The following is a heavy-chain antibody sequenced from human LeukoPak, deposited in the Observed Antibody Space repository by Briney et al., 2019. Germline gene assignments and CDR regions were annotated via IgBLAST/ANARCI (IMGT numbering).Heavy chain of an antibody. CDR2: ISYIGST. CDR3: ARVAEVVVAATCYRHFDL. J-gene: IGHJ2*01. V-gene: IGHV4-59*01. CDR1: GGSISSNY. Sequence: SETLSLTCTVSGGSISSNYWSWIRQPPGKGLEWIGYISYIGSTNYNPSLKSRVTISVDMSKNQFSLKLGSVTASDTALYYCARVAEVVVAATCYRHFDLWGRGTLVTVSS. D-gene: IGHD2-15*01.